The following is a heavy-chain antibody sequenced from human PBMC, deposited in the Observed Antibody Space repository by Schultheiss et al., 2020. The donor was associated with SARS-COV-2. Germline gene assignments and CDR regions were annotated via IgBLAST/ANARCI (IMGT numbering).Heavy chain of an antibody. CDR3: ASTAYCSSTSCNYGMDV. V-gene: IGHV1-3*01. D-gene: IGHD2-2*01. CDR2: INAGNGNT. J-gene: IGHJ6*02. CDR1: GYTFTSYA. Sequence: ASVKVSCKASGYTFTSYAMHWVRQAPGQRLEWMGWINAGNGNTKYSQKFQGRVTITRDTSASTAYMELSSLRSEDTAVYYCASTAYCSSTSCNYGMDVWGQGTTVTVSS.